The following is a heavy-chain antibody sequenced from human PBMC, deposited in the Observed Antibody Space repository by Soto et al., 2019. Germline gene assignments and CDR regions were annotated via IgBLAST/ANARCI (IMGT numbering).Heavy chain of an antibody. J-gene: IGHJ5*02. CDR3: ARVGGSHGFDP. D-gene: IGHD3-16*01. CDR1: GGSISSGGYY. CDR2: IYYSGST. V-gene: IGHV4-31*03. Sequence: VQLQESGPGLVKPSQTLSLTCTVSGGSISSGGYYWSWIRQHPGKGLQWIGYIYYSGSTYYNPSFKSRVNRPVDTSKNQFSLKLSSVTAADTAVYYCARVGGSHGFDPWGQGTLVTVSS.